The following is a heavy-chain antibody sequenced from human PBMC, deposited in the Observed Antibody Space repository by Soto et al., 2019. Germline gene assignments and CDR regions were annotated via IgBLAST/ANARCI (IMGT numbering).Heavy chain of an antibody. J-gene: IGHJ6*02. CDR2: IYPGDSDT. CDR3: ARQRRSSSYYYYYGMEV. Sequence: GESLKISCKGSGYTFNNYWIGWVRQMPGKGLEWMGIIYPGDSDTRYSPSFQGQVTISADKSISTAYLQWSSLKASDTAMYYCARQRRSSSYYYYYGMEVWGQGTTVTVSS. CDR1: GYTFNNYW. V-gene: IGHV5-51*01. D-gene: IGHD6-13*01.